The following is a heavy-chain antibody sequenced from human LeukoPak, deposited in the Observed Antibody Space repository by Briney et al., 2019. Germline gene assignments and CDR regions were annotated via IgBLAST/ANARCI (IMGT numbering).Heavy chain of an antibody. D-gene: IGHD3-3*01. CDR1: GFTFSSYA. Sequence: PGGSLRLSCAASGFTFSSYAMSWVRQAPGKGLEWVSAISGSGGSTYYADSVKGRFTISRDNSKNTLYLQMNSLRAEDTAVYYCAKSRITIFGVVTLDAFDIWGQGTMATVSS. V-gene: IGHV3-23*01. CDR2: ISGSGGST. CDR3: AKSRITIFGVVTLDAFDI. J-gene: IGHJ3*02.